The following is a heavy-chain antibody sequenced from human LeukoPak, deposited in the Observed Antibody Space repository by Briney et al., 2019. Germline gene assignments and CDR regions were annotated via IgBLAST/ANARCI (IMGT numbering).Heavy chain of an antibody. CDR2: TWYDGSNK. Sequence: PGGSLRLSCEVSGFSFSDYGMHWVRQAPGKGLEWVAVTWYDGSNKYYADSVKGRFTISRDNSKNTLYLQMNSLRAEDTAVYYCARGGYDSSGYYLDYWGQGTLVTVSS. V-gene: IGHV3-33*01. J-gene: IGHJ4*02. D-gene: IGHD3-22*01. CDR1: GFSFSDYG. CDR3: ARGGYDSSGYYLDY.